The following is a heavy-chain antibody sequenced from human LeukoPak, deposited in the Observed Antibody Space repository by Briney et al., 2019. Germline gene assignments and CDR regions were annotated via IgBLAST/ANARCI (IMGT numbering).Heavy chain of an antibody. Sequence: PGGSLRLSCAASGFTFSSYAMSWVRQAPGKGLEWVSSFSGSGSRTYYADSVKGRFTISRDNSKNTLYLQMNSLRAEDTAVYYCAKDLPSGAVAGTGGLYWGQGTLVTVSS. V-gene: IGHV3-23*01. CDR3: AKDLPSGAVAGTGGLY. D-gene: IGHD6-19*01. CDR1: GFTFSSYA. J-gene: IGHJ4*02. CDR2: FSGSGSRT.